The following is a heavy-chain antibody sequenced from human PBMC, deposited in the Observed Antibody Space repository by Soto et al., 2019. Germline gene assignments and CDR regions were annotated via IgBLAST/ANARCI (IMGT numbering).Heavy chain of an antibody. CDR2: ISSSSSYT. CDR3: ARDLGGNYYYYGMDV. V-gene: IGHV3-11*06. J-gene: IGHJ6*02. D-gene: IGHD1-26*01. Sequence: PGKGLEWVSYISSSSSYTNYADSVKGRFTISRDNAKNSLYLQMNSLRAEDTAVYYCARDLGGNYYYYGMDVWGQGTTVTVSS.